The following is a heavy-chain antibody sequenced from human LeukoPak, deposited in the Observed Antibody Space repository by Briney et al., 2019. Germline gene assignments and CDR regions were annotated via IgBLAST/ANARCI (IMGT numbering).Heavy chain of an antibody. J-gene: IGHJ4*02. D-gene: IGHD3-22*01. Sequence: SETLSLTCTVSGYSISSGYYWGWIRQPPGKGLEWIGSIYHSGSTYYNPSLKSRVTISVDTSKNQFSLKLSSVTAADTAVYYCARGFAYYYDSSGYYYPRGRPQAARYFDYWGQGTLVTVSS. CDR1: GYSISSGYY. CDR2: IYHSGST. CDR3: ARGFAYYYDSSGYYYPRGRPQAARYFDY. V-gene: IGHV4-38-2*02.